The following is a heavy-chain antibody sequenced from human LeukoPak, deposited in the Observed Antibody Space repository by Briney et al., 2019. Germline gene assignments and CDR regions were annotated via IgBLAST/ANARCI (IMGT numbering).Heavy chain of an antibody. CDR1: GGSIGSYY. D-gene: IGHD5-18*01. V-gene: IGHV4-59*01. J-gene: IGHJ4*02. CDR2: IYYTGST. CDR3: ARDKAGYTEY. Sequence: SETLSLTSIVSGGSIGSYYWSWIRQPPGKGLEWIGYIYYTGSTNYNPSLKSRVTISVDTSKNQVSLKLTSVTAADTAVYYCARDKAGYTEYWGQGTLVTVSS.